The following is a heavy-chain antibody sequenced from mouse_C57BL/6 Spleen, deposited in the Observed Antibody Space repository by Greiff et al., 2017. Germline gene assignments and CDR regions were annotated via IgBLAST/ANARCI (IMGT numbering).Heavy chain of an antibody. J-gene: IGHJ4*01. D-gene: IGHD1-1*01. V-gene: IGHV1-59*01. Sequence: VQLQQPGAELVRPGTSVKLSCKASGYTFTSYWMHWVKQRPGQGLEWIGVIDPSDSSTNSNQKFQGKATLTVDTSSSTAYLQLSSLTSEYSAVYDCARETTVGAGEAMDYWGQGTSVTVAA. CDR2: IDPSDSST. CDR1: GYTFTSYW. CDR3: ARETTVGAGEAMDY.